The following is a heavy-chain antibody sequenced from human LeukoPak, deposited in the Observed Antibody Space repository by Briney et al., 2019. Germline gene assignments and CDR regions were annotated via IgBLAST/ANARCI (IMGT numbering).Heavy chain of an antibody. Sequence: SETLSLTCTVSGGSISSSSYYWGWIRQPPGKGLEWIGSIYYSGNTYYNPSLKSRVTISVDTSKNHFSLRLSAVTAADTAVYYCARDTAGFDSWGQGTLVTVSS. CDR2: IYYSGNT. V-gene: IGHV4-39*02. J-gene: IGHJ4*02. CDR1: GGSISSSSYY. D-gene: IGHD5-18*01. CDR3: ARDTAGFDS.